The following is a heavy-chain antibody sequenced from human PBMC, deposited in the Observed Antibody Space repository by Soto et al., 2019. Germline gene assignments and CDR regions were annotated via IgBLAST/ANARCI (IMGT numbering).Heavy chain of an antibody. CDR3: ATGPIYYNDGSGYYPLGH. J-gene: IGHJ4*02. CDR1: GYSFATYG. D-gene: IGHD3-22*01. CDR2: ISAHNGDT. Sequence: QVQLVQSGAEVKKPGASVKVSCKASGYSFATYGFSWVRQAPGQGLECVGWISAHNGDTHYSQKFQGRVTLTTDTSTNTGYMELRSLTSDDTAVYFCATGPIYYNDGSGYYPLGHWGQGTLVTVSS. V-gene: IGHV1-18*04.